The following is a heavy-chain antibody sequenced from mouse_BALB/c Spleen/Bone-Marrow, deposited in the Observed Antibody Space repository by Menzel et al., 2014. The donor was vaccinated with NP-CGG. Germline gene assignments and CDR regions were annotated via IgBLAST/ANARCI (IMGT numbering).Heavy chain of an antibody. J-gene: IGHJ3*01. V-gene: IGHV10-3*03. CDR3: VREDYGRGFAY. Sequence: EVKLMESGGGLVQPKGSLKLSCAASGFTFNTYAMHWVCQAPGKGLEWVARIRSKCNNYATYYADSVKDRFTISRDDSQSMLYLQMNNLKTEDTAMYYCVREDYGRGFAYWGQGTLVTVSA. CDR1: GFTFNTYA. D-gene: IGHD1-1*01. CDR2: IRSKCNNYAT.